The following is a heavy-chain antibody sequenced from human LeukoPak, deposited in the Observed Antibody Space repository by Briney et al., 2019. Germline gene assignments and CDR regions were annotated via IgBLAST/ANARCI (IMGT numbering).Heavy chain of an antibody. J-gene: IGHJ4*02. Sequence: GGSLRLSCAASGFTVSSNYMSWVRQAPGKGLEWVSVIYSGGSTYYADSVKGRFTISRDNSKNTLYLQMNSLRAEDTAVYYCARVARAYDYVWGSPYVSYFDYWGQGTLVTVSS. V-gene: IGHV3-53*01. CDR1: GFTVSSNY. CDR3: ARVARAYDYVWGSPYVSYFDY. D-gene: IGHD3-16*01. CDR2: IYSGGST.